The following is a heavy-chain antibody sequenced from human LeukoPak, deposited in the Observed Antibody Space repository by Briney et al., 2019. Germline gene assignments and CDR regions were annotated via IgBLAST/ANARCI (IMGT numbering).Heavy chain of an antibody. V-gene: IGHV4-59*01. CDR1: GGSISSYY. J-gene: IGHJ4*02. Sequence: SETLSLTCTVSGGSISSYYWSWIRQPPAKGRQWIGYIYYSGSTNYNPSLKRRVTISVDTSKNQFSLKLSSVTAADTAVYYCARVRDILTGLYFDYWGQGTLVTVSS. CDR2: IYYSGST. D-gene: IGHD3-9*01. CDR3: ARVRDILTGLYFDY.